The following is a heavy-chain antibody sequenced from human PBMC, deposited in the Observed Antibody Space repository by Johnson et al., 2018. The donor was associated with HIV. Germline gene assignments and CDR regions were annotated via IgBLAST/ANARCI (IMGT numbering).Heavy chain of an antibody. J-gene: IGHJ3*02. V-gene: IGHV3-7*03. CDR3: AKGTSWELRGAFDI. CDR2: IKQDGSEK. Sequence: EVQLVESGGGLVQPGGSLRLSCAASGFTFSSYWMSWVRQAPGKGLEWVANIKQDGSEKYYVDSVKGRFTISRDNAKNSLYLQMNSLRAEDTALYYCAKGTSWELRGAFDIWGQGTMVTVSS. CDR1: GFTFSSYW. D-gene: IGHD1-26*01.